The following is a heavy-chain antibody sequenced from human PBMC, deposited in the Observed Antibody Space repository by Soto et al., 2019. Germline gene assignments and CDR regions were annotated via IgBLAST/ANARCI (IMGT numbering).Heavy chain of an antibody. CDR1: GGSISSYY. V-gene: IGHV4-59*01. CDR2: IYYSGST. D-gene: IGHD6-13*01. Sequence: SETLSLTCTVSGGSISSYYWSWIRQPPGKGLEWIGYIYYSGSTNYNPSLKSRVTISVDTSKNQFSLKLSSVTAADTAVYYCARVDGSSWYDNWFDPWGQGTLVTVSS. J-gene: IGHJ5*02. CDR3: ARVDGSSWYDNWFDP.